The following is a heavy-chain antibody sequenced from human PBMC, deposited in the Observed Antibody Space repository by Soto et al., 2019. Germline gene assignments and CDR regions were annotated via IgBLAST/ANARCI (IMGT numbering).Heavy chain of an antibody. CDR2: IIPIFGTA. V-gene: IGHV1-69*13. J-gene: IGHJ4*02. D-gene: IGHD3-22*01. CDR3: ARPAADYHDSSGYGYYFDY. Sequence: SVKVSCKASGGTFSSYAISWVRQAPGQGLEWMGGIIPIFGTANYAQKFQGRVTITADESTSTAYMELSSLRSEDTAVYYCARPAADYHDSSGYGYYFDYWGQGTLVTVSS. CDR1: GGTFSSYA.